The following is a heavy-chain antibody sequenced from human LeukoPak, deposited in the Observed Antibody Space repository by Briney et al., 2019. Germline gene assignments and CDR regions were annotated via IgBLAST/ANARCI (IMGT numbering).Heavy chain of an antibody. CDR1: GYSFTSYW. J-gene: IGHJ4*02. D-gene: IGHD6-19*01. CDR2: IDPSDSYT. CDR3: ARLGSGWYDSDY. Sequence: GEALKISCKGSGYSFTSYWISWVRQMPGKGLEWMGRIDPSDSYTNYSPSFQGHVTISADKSISAAYLQWSSLKASDTAMYYCARLGSGWYDSDYWGQGTLVTVSS. V-gene: IGHV5-10-1*01.